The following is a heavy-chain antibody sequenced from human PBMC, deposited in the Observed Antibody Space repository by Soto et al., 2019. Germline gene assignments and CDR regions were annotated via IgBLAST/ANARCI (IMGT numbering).Heavy chain of an antibody. V-gene: IGHV1-8*01. CDR2: MNPKTGNS. J-gene: IGHJ4*02. Sequence: QVQLVQSGAEVRKPGASVKVSCEASGYTFTSYDIYWVRQATGQGLEWMGWMNPKTGNSGYAQKFQGRFTMTSDTSKSTAHMELSSMRSEDTAVYYCARRAETNGWNGFGADKYYFDFWGQGTLVTVSS. D-gene: IGHD1-1*01. CDR1: GYTFTSYD. CDR3: ARRAETNGWNGFGADKYYFDF.